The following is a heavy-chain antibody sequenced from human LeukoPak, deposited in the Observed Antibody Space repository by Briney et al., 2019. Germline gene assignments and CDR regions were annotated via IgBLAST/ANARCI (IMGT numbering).Heavy chain of an antibody. J-gene: IGHJ4*02. V-gene: IGHV3-74*01. CDR1: GFTFSNYW. CDR3: ARGADSGYSSDN. Sequence: PGGSLRLSCAASGFTFSNYWMHWVRQAPGKGLVWVSRINSGGRSTNYADSVKGRFTISRDNAKNTLYLQMNSLRAEDTAVYYCARGADSGYSSDNWGQGTLVSVSS. D-gene: IGHD3-9*01. CDR2: INSGGRST.